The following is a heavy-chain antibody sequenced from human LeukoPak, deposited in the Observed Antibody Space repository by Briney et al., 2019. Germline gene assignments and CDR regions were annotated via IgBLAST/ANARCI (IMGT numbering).Heavy chain of an antibody. CDR3: ARERGGYGDRYFDY. D-gene: IGHD4-17*01. Sequence: GGSLRLSCAASGFTFSSYSMNWVRQAPGKGLEWVSYISSSSSTIYYADSVKGRFTISRDNAKNSLYLQMNSLRAEDTAVYYCARERGGYGDRYFDYWGQGTLVTVSS. J-gene: IGHJ4*02. V-gene: IGHV3-48*04. CDR2: ISSSSSTI. CDR1: GFTFSSYS.